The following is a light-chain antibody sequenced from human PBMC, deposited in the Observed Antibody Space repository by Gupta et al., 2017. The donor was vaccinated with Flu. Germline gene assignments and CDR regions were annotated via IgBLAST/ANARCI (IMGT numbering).Light chain of an antibody. Sequence: GTLYLSPGERATLSCRASQGVESNCLAWYQQKPGQAPRLLIYGASTRATGIPDRFSGSGSGTEFTLTISRLDPEDFAVYYCQQEIRSPITFGGGTKVEI. CDR2: GAS. V-gene: IGKV3-20*01. CDR3: QQEIRSPIT. CDR1: QGVESNC. J-gene: IGKJ4*01.